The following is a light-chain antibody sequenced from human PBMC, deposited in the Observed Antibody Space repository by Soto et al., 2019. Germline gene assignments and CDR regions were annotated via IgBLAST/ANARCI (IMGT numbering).Light chain of an antibody. J-gene: IGKJ1*01. CDR3: QQSYSTPPWT. V-gene: IGKV1-39*01. CDR2: AAS. Sequence: DIQMPQSPSSLSASVGDRVTITGRASKSISSYLNWYQQKPGKAPKLLIYAASSLQSGVPSRFSGSGSGTDFTLTISSLQPEDFATYYCQQSYSTPPWTFGQGTKVEIK. CDR1: KSISSY.